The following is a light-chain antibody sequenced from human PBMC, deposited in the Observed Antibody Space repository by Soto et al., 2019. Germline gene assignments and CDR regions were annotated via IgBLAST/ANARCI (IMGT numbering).Light chain of an antibody. CDR2: AAS. V-gene: IGKV1-39*01. CDR1: QSISSH. J-gene: IGKJ1*01. Sequence: DIQMTQSPSSLSASVGDRVTITCRASQSISSHLNWYRQKPGKAPKLLIFAASSLQSGTPSRFSGSGSGTDFTLTISTLQPEDFATYYCQQSYSTPWTFGQGTKVDIK. CDR3: QQSYSTPWT.